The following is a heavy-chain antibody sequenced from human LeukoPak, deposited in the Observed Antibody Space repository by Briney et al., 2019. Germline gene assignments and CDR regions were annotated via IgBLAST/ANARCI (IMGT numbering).Heavy chain of an antibody. CDR2: IEEEGSEK. CDR3: ARGGDWHDY. J-gene: IGHJ4*02. D-gene: IGHD2-21*02. V-gene: IGHV3-7*01. Sequence: GGSLRLSCAASGFTFRTFWMSWVRQAPGKGLEWVAKIEEEGSEKYYVDSVKGRFTISRDNAENSLYLQMNSLRVEDTAVYYCARGGDWHDYWGQGTLVTVSS. CDR1: GFTFRTFW.